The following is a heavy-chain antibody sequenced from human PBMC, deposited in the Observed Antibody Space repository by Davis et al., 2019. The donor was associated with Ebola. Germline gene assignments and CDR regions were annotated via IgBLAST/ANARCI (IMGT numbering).Heavy chain of an antibody. D-gene: IGHD3-3*01. CDR3: ARDLAYDFWSGYTGDY. CDR1: GFTFSSYA. CDR2: ISGSGGST. V-gene: IGHV3-23*01. J-gene: IGHJ4*02. Sequence: PGGSLRLSCAASGFTFSSYAMTWVRQAPGKGLEWVSAISGSGGSTYYADSAKGRFTISRDNSKNPLYLQMNSLRAEDTAVYYCARDLAYDFWSGYTGDYWGQGTLVTVSS.